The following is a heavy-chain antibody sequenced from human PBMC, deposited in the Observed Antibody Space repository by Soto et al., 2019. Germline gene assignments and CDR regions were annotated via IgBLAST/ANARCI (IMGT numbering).Heavy chain of an antibody. CDR2: FSGSGDSS. Sequence: GGSLRLSCAASGFTFSSYAMSWVRQAPGKGLEWVSAFSGSGDSSYYEDSVKGRFTISRDNSKNTLNLQMNSLRAEDTAVYYCAYHYDSSCYYPADYWGQGTLVTVSS. D-gene: IGHD3-22*01. V-gene: IGHV3-23*01. CDR3: AYHYDSSCYYPADY. CDR1: GFTFSSYA. J-gene: IGHJ4*02.